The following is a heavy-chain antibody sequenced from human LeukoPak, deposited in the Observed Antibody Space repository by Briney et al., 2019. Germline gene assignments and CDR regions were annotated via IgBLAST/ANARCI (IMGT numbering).Heavy chain of an antibody. Sequence: ASVKVSCKASGYTFTSCDINWVRQATGQGLEWMGWMNPNSGNTGYAQKFQGRVTITRNTSISTAYMELSSLRSEDTAVYYCARVPAAMGYYYYYYMDVWGKGTTVTVSS. CDR3: ARVPAAMGYYYYYYMDV. J-gene: IGHJ6*03. V-gene: IGHV1-8*03. D-gene: IGHD2-2*01. CDR1: GYTFTSCD. CDR2: MNPNSGNT.